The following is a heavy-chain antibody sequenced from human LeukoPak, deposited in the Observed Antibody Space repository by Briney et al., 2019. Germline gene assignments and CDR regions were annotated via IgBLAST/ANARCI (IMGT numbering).Heavy chain of an antibody. D-gene: IGHD4-17*01. CDR1: GLTVRNNY. J-gene: IGHJ4*02. CDR2: IHNEVTT. CDR3: ILTTVTTSIEY. Sequence: GGSLRLSCEASGLTVRNNYMNWVRQAPGKGLEWVSVIHNEVTTHYADSVRGRFTVSSDTSKNTVFLQMNSLRAEDTAVYYCILTTVTTSIEYWGPGTLVTVSP. V-gene: IGHV3-53*01.